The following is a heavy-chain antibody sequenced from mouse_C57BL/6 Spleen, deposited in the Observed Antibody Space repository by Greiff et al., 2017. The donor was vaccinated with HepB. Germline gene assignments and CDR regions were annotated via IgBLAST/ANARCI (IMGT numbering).Heavy chain of an antibody. D-gene: IGHD4-1*01. J-gene: IGHJ4*01. V-gene: IGHV14-2*01. CDR1: GFNIKDYY. Sequence: VQLKESGAELVKPGASVKLSCTASGFNIKDYYMHWVKQRTEQGLEWIGRIDPEDGETKYAPKFQGKATITADTSSNTAYLQLSSLTSEDTAVYYCASVPHWDLYAMDYWGQGTSVTVSS. CDR2: IDPEDGET. CDR3: ASVPHWDLYAMDY.